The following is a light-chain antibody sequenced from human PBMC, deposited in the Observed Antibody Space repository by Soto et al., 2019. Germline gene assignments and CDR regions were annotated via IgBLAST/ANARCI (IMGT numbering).Light chain of an antibody. CDR3: CSPSTGSTRYV. CDR1: SSDVDTYNY. CDR2: DVS. V-gene: IGLV2-14*03. Sequence: QSALTQPASVSGSPGQSITISCSGISSDVDTYNYVSWYQLHPVKAPTVVIYDVSSRPSGVSNRFSGSRSGNTASLTISGLQAEYDAHYYCCSPSTGSTRYVFGTGTKLTVL. J-gene: IGLJ1*01.